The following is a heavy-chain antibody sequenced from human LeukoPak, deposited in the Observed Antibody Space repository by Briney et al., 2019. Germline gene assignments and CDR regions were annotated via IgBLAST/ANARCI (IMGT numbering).Heavy chain of an antibody. CDR1: GYSLSDFP. J-gene: IGHJ4*02. Sequence: ASVKVSCKVSGYSLSDFPIHWVRQAPGKGLEWMAHFDPEDGETVYAQRFQGRVTMTEDTATDTAYMDLSSLTSEDTAVYYCAITREYYPDSSGYVDYWGQGTLVTVSS. V-gene: IGHV1-24*01. D-gene: IGHD3-22*01. CDR3: AITREYYPDSSGYVDY. CDR2: FDPEDGET.